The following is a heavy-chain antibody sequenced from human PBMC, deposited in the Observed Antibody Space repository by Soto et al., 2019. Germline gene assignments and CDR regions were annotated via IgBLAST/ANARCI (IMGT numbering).Heavy chain of an antibody. D-gene: IGHD3-10*01. CDR2: IIGDGLYT. J-gene: IGHJ4*02. V-gene: IGHV3-74*03. CDR3: ARGILGSGTANDH. Sequence: EVQLVESGGGLVQPGGSLILSCAASGFTFSNYWMVWVRQAPRKGLVWVSRIIGDGLYTTYADSVKGRFTISRDNAKNSVYRQMKSLRVEDTAGYYCARGILGSGTANDHWGQGTLVTVSS. CDR1: GFTFSNYW.